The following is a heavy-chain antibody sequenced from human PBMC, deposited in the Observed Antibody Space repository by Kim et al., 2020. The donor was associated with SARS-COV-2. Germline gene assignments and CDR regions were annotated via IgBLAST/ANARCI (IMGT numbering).Heavy chain of an antibody. D-gene: IGHD3-22*01. CDR3: ARGRGDSSGYCSLSN. J-gene: IGHJ1*01. Sequence: SETLSLTCTVSGGSISSYSYSWIRQPPGKGLEWIAYISYSGSTNYNPSLKSRVTISVDTSKNQFSLKLSSVTAADTAVYYCARGRGDSSGYCSLSNWGQG. V-gene: IGHV4-59*01. CDR1: GGSISSYS. CDR2: ISYSGST.